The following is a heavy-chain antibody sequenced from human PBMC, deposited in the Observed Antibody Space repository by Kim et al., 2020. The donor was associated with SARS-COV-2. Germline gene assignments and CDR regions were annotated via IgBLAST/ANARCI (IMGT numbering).Heavy chain of an antibody. V-gene: IGHV6-1*01. CDR3: AREGDTVMVTFDY. CDR1: GDSVSSNSAA. Sequence: SQTLSLTCAISGDSVSSNSAAWNWIRLSPSRGLEWLGRTYYRSKWYNDYAVSVKSRIIINRDTSKNQFSLHLSSVTPEDTAMYYCAREGDTVMVTFDYWGQGTLVTVSS. D-gene: IGHD5-18*01. J-gene: IGHJ4*02. CDR2: TYYRSKWYN.